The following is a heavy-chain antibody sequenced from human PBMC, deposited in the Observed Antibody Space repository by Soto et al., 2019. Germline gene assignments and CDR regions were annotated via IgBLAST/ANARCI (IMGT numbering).Heavy chain of an antibody. J-gene: IGHJ4*02. D-gene: IGHD5-18*01. CDR1: GGSISSYY. CDR3: ARDADTAMVFDY. V-gene: IGHV4-59*01. CDR2: IYYSGST. Sequence: SETLSLTCTVSGGSISSYYWSWIRQPPGKGLEWIGYIYYSGSTNYNPSLKSRVTISVDTSKNQFSLKLSSVTAADTAVYYCARDADTAMVFDYWGQGTLVTVPQ.